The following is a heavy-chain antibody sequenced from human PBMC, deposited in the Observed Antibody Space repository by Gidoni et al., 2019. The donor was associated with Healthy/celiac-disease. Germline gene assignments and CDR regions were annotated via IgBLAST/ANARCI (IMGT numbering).Heavy chain of an antibody. J-gene: IGHJ4*02. CDR1: AGTFSSYA. Sequence: QVQRVQSGAEVKKPGSSLKVSCKASAGTFSSYAISWVRQAPGQGLEWMGGFIPIFGTANYAQKFQGRVTITADESTSKAYMELSSLRSEDTAVYYCAKASGGGGSYFPAYWGQGTLVTVSS. V-gene: IGHV1-69*01. D-gene: IGHD1-26*01. CDR2: FIPIFGTA. CDR3: AKASGGGGSYFPAY.